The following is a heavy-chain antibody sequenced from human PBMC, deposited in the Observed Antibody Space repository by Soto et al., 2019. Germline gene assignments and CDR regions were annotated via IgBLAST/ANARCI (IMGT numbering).Heavy chain of an antibody. V-gene: IGHV1-18*01. J-gene: IGHJ5*02. CDR2: ISAYNGNT. Sequence: ASVKVSCKASGYTFTSSGISWVRQAPGQGLEWMGWISAYNGNTNYAQKLQGRVTMTTDTSTSTAYMELRSLRSDDTAVYYCARAFYDFWSGYYNWFDPWGQGTLVTVS. CDR3: ARAFYDFWSGYYNWFDP. D-gene: IGHD3-3*01. CDR1: GYTFTSSG.